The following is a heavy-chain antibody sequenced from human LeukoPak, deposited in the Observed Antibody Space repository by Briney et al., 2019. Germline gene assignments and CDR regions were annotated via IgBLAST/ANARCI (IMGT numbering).Heavy chain of an antibody. J-gene: IGHJ4*02. CDR3: ALGGGPHYFDY. CDR2: IYYSGST. CDR1: GDSISSYY. D-gene: IGHD3-16*01. Sequence: PSETLSLTCTVSGDSISSYYWSWIRQPPGKGLEWIGYIYYSGSTNYSPSLKSRPTISVDTSKNQFSLKLSSVTAADTAVYYCALGGGPHYFDYWGQGTLVTVSS. V-gene: IGHV4-59*01.